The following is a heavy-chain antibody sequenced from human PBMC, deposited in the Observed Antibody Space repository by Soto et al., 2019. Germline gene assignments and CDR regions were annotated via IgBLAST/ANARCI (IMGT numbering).Heavy chain of an antibody. CDR1: DGSISSSSYY. CDR3: ARREGDFWSGFLLNWFDP. V-gene: IGHV4-39*01. CDR2: IYYSGST. D-gene: IGHD3-3*01. J-gene: IGHJ5*02. Sequence: SETLSLTCTVSDGSISSSSYYWGWIRQPPGRGLEWIGSIYYSGSTYYNPSLKSRVAISVDRSKNRFSLKLSCVTAADTRVDYCARREGDFWSGFLLNWFDPWGQGSLVTVSS.